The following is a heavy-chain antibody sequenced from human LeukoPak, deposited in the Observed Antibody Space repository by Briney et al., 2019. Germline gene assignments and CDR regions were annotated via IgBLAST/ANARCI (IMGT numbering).Heavy chain of an antibody. D-gene: IGHD3-22*01. CDR3: ARGPNDSSGYFYGIIDY. CDR2: INPNSGGT. CDR1: GYTFTGYY. Sequence: ASVKVSCKASGYTFTGYYMHWVRQAPGQGLEWMGWINPNSGGTNYAQKFQGRVTMTRDTSISTAYMELSRLRSDDSAVFYCARGPNDSSGYFYGIIDYWGQGTLATVSS. J-gene: IGHJ4*02. V-gene: IGHV1-2*02.